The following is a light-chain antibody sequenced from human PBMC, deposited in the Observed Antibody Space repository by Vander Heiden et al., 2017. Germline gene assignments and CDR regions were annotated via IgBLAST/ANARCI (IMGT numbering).Light chain of an antibody. J-gene: IGLJ3*02. V-gene: IGLV6-57*01. CDR3: QSYDSSNWV. CDR1: SGSIASNY. CDR2: EDN. Sequence: NFMLTQPHSVSESPGKTVTIPCTRSSGSIASNYVQWYQQRPCSSPTTVIYEDNQRPSGVPDRFSGSIDSSSNSASLTISGLKTEDEADYYCQSYDSSNWVFGGGTKLTVL.